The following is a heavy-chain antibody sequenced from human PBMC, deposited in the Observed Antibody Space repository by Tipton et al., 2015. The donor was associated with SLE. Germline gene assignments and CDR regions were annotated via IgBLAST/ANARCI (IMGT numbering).Heavy chain of an antibody. CDR2: FYFSGSS. Sequence: TLSLTCSVSGVSISTYYWSWIRQSPGKGLEWIGFFYFSGSSQYNPSLKSRVAISAYTSNNQFSLELRSVTAADTAVYYCARHLGVIVAFEVWGQGTVLTVSS. D-gene: IGHD3-10*01. V-gene: IGHV4-59*01. J-gene: IGHJ3*01. CDR3: ARHLGVIVAFEV. CDR1: GVSISTYY.